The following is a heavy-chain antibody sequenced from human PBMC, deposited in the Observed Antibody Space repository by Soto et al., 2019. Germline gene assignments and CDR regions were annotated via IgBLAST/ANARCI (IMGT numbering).Heavy chain of an antibody. CDR1: GFTFSSYA. Sequence: QVQLVESGGGVVQPGRSLRLSCAASGFTFSSYAMHWVHQAPGKGLEWVAVISYDGSNKYYADSVKGRFTISRDNSKNTLYLQMNSLRAEDTAVYYCARFRSPLFGVVPIYYYDYYGMDVWGQGTTVTVAS. CDR2: ISYDGSNK. D-gene: IGHD3-3*01. CDR3: ARFRSPLFGVVPIYYYDYYGMDV. J-gene: IGHJ6*02. V-gene: IGHV3-30-3*01.